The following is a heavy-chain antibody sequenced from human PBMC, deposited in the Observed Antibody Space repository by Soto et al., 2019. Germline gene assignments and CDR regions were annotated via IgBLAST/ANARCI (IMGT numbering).Heavy chain of an antibody. CDR3: TRAYDILVVPAALLHDY. CDR1: GFTFGDYA. D-gene: IGHD2-2*01. Sequence: SLRLSCTASGFTFGDYAMSWFRQAPGKGLEWVGFIRSKAYGGTTEYAAPVKGRFTISRDDSKSIAYLQMNSLKTEDTAVYYCTRAYDILVVPAALLHDYWGQGTMVTVYS. V-gene: IGHV3-49*03. CDR2: IRSKAYGGTT. J-gene: IGHJ4*02.